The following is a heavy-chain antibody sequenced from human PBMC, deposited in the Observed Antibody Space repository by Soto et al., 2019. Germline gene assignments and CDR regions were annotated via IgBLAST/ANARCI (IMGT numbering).Heavy chain of an antibody. V-gene: IGHV4-30-4*01. Sequence: SETLSLTCTVSGGSINSGDYCWSWIRQPPGKGLEWIGYIYYSGSTYYNPSLKSRVTISVDTSKNQFSLKLSSVTAADTAVYYCASLWFGEGGGMDVWGQGTTVTVSS. D-gene: IGHD3-10*01. J-gene: IGHJ6*02. CDR2: IYYSGST. CDR3: ASLWFGEGGGMDV. CDR1: GGSINSGDYC.